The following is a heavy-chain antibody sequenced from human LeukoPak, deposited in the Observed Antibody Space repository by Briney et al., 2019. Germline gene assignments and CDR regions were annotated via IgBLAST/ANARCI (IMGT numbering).Heavy chain of an antibody. V-gene: IGHV4-39*07. J-gene: IGHJ4*02. CDR3: YSSGYYYHDC. D-gene: IGHD3-22*01. CDR1: GFTVSSNY. Sequence: GSLRLSCAASGFTVSSNYMSWVRQPPGKGLEWIGSIYYSGSTYYNPSLKSRVTISVDTSKNQFSLKLSSVTAAATAVYYCYSSGYYYHDCWGQGTLVTVSS. CDR2: IYYSGST.